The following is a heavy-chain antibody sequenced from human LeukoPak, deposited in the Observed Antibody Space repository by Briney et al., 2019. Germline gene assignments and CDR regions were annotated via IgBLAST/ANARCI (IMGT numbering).Heavy chain of an antibody. CDR1: GGSFSGYY. Sequence: PSQTLSLPCAFYGGSFSGYYWSWIRHPSAKGLEWIGEINHSGSNNYNPSLKSRVTISVDTSKNQFSLKLSSVTAADTAVYYCARCERYSSWTSFDYWGQGTLVTVSS. J-gene: IGHJ4*02. CDR2: INHSGSN. D-gene: IGHD6-13*01. CDR3: ARCERYSSWTSFDY. V-gene: IGHV4-34*01.